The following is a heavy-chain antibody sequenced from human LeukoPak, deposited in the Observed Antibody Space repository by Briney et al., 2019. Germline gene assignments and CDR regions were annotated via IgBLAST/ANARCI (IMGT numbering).Heavy chain of an antibody. CDR2: IYYSGST. CDR3: ARSFISRSPGYDSSGYYYGTGYNWFDP. Sequence: KTSETLSLTCTVSGGSISSYYWSWIRQPPGKGLEWIGYIYYSGSTNYNPSLKSRVTISVDTSKNQFSLKLSSVTAADTAVYYCARSFISRSPGYDSSGYYYGTGYNWFDPWGQGALVTVSS. D-gene: IGHD3-22*01. CDR1: GGSISSYY. V-gene: IGHV4-59*01. J-gene: IGHJ5*02.